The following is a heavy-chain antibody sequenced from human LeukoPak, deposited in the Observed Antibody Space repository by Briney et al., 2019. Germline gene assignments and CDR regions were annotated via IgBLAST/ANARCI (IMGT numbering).Heavy chain of an antibody. J-gene: IGHJ4*02. CDR1: GFTFSSYW. D-gene: IGHD5-12*01. CDR2: IKKDGSEK. Sequence: GGSLRLSCAASGFTFSSYWMTWVRQAPGKGLEWVANIKKDGSEKYYVDSVKGRFTISRDNAKNSLYLQMNSLRAEDTAVYYCARDGYSGYDYVDYWGQGTLVTVSS. CDR3: ARDGYSGYDYVDY. V-gene: IGHV3-7*01.